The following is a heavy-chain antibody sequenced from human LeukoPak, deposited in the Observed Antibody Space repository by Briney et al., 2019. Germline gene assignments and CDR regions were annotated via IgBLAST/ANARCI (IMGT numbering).Heavy chain of an antibody. CDR3: ATDAGGYTPVKLHFDY. D-gene: IGHD5-12*01. CDR1: GYTLTELS. V-gene: IGHV1-24*01. J-gene: IGHJ4*02. Sequence: ASVKVSCKVSGYTLTELSMHWVRQAPGKGLEWMGGFDPEDGETIYAQKFQGRVTMTEDTSTDTAYMELSSLRSEDTAVYYCATDAGGYTPVKLHFDYWGQGTLVTDSS. CDR2: FDPEDGET.